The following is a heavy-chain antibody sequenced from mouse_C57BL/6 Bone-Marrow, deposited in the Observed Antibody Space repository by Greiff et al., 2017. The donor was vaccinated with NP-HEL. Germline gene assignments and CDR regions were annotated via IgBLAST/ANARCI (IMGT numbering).Heavy chain of an antibody. CDR3: VRHPGFAY. CDR2: IRSKSNNYAT. J-gene: IGHJ3*01. CDR1: GFSFNTYA. V-gene: IGHV10-1*01. Sequence: EVKVEESGGGLVQPKGSLKLSCAASGFSFNTYAMNWVRQAPGKGLEWVARIRSKSNNYATYYADSVKDRFTISRDDSESMLYLQMNNLKTEDTAMYYCVRHPGFAYWGQGTLVTVSA.